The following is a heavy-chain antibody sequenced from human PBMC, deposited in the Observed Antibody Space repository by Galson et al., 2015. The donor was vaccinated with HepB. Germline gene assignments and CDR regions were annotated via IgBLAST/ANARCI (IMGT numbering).Heavy chain of an antibody. J-gene: IGHJ4*02. CDR3: TRGLAGPGYC. Sequence: SLRLSCAASGFTFSNDWMSWVRQAPGEGLEWVGRIKSKAEGETTDYAAPVKGRFTISRDDTKNKLYLHLNSLKTEDTAVYYFTRGLAGPGYCWGQGTLVTVSS. D-gene: IGHD6-19*01. CDR2: IKSKAEGETT. V-gene: IGHV3-15*01. CDR1: GFTFSNDW.